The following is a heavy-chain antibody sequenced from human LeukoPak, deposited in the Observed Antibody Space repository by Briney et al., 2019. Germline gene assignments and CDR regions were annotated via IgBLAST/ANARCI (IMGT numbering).Heavy chain of an antibody. CDR1: GFTFSSYS. CDR2: ISSSSSYI. CDR3: ARGHYDFWSNNWFDP. J-gene: IGHJ5*02. Sequence: GGSLRLSCAASGFTFSSYSMNWVRQAPGKGLEGVSSISSSSSYIYYADSVKGRFTISRDNAKNSLYLQMNSLRAEDTAVYYCARGHYDFWSNNWFDPWGQGTLVTVSS. V-gene: IGHV3-21*01. D-gene: IGHD3-3*01.